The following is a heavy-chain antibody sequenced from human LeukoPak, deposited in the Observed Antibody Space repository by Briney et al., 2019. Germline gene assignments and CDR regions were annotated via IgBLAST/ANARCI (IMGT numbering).Heavy chain of an antibody. Sequence: GGSLRLSCAASGFTFSSYAMSWVRQAPGKGLEWVSAISGSGGSTYYADSVKGRFTISRDNSKNTLYLQMNSLRAEDTAVYYCANPSNYDFWSGHPHFDYWGQGTLVTVSS. D-gene: IGHD3-3*01. CDR2: ISGSGGST. CDR3: ANPSNYDFWSGHPHFDY. CDR1: GFTFSSYA. J-gene: IGHJ4*02. V-gene: IGHV3-23*01.